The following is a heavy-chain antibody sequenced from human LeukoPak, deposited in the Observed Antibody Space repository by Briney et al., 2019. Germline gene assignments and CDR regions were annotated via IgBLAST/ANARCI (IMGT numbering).Heavy chain of an antibody. V-gene: IGHV1-2*02. J-gene: IGHJ4*02. CDR2: INPNSGDT. CDR3: ARDPYGSGSRRKIFAY. Sequence: ASVKVSCKASGYTFTGDYIHWVRQAPGQGLEWMGWINPNSGDTKYAQTFQGRVTMTRDTSISTAYMGLSRLRSDDTAVYYCARDPYGSGSRRKIFAYWGQGTLVTVSS. D-gene: IGHD3-10*01. CDR1: GYTFTGDY.